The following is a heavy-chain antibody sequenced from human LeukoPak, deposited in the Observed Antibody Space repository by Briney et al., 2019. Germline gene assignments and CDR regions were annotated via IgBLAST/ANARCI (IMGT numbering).Heavy chain of an antibody. CDR1: GYTFTSYY. Sequence: ASVKVSCKASGYTFTSYYMHWVRQAPGQGLEWMGLINPTGGSTGYAQKFQGRVTMTRDTSISTAYMELSRLRSDDTAVYYCARDPYCSSTSCYVGNYWGQGTLVTVSS. V-gene: IGHV1-46*01. D-gene: IGHD2-2*01. CDR2: INPTGGST. J-gene: IGHJ4*02. CDR3: ARDPYCSSTSCYVGNY.